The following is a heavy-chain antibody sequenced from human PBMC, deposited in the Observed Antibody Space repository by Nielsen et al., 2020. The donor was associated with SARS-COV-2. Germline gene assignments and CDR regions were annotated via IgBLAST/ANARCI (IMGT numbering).Heavy chain of an antibody. CDR2: IKQDGSEK. V-gene: IGHV3-7*01. CDR3: ARDHGYGMDV. Sequence: GESLKISCAASGFTFSSYWMSWVRQAPGKGLEWVANIKQDGSEKYYVDSVKGRFTISRENAKNSLYLQMNNLRAGDTAVYYCARDHGYGMDVWGQGTTVTVSS. CDR1: GFTFSSYW. J-gene: IGHJ6*02.